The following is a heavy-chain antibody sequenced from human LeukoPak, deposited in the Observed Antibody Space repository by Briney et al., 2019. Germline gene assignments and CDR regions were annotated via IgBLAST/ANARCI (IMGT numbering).Heavy chain of an antibody. Sequence: PSETLSLTCTVSGGSISSYYWSWVRQPAGKGLEWIGRIYTSRSTNYNPHLMSRVSTSVDASNNHFSLKLSSVTAADTAVYYCARDLVEFGQWLGDYFDYWGQGTLVTVSS. V-gene: IGHV4-4*07. CDR3: ARDLVEFGQWLGDYFDY. CDR2: IYTSRST. J-gene: IGHJ4*02. D-gene: IGHD6-19*01. CDR1: GGSISSYY.